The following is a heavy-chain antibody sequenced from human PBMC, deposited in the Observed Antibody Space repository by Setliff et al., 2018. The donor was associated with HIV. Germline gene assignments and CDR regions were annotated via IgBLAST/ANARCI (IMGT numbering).Heavy chain of an antibody. CDR3: ARDSTAFMVRGVNGGRFDP. CDR2: ISGYNGNT. CDR1: GYTFTSYS. V-gene: IGHV1-18*01. J-gene: IGHJ5*02. D-gene: IGHD3-10*01. Sequence: ASVKVSCKASGYTFTSYSISWVRQAPGQGLEWMGWISGYNGNTNYAQRFQGRVTMTTDTSTSTAYMELRSLRSDDTAVYYCARDSTAFMVRGVNGGRFDPWGRGTLVTVSS.